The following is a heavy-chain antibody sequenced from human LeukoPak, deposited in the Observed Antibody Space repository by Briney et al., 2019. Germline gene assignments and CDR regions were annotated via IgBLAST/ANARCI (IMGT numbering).Heavy chain of an antibody. J-gene: IGHJ4*02. D-gene: IGHD2-2*01. CDR3: ARGDQYCSRTICPLPF. CDR2: ISPYKGDR. CDR1: GYTFTSYG. V-gene: IGHV1-18*01. Sequence: ASVKVSYKASGYTFTSYGISWVRQAPGQGLEWMGWISPYKGDRNYAEKFQDRVRLTTDTSTRTVYMELRSLKSDDTAIYYCARGDQYCSRTICPLPFWGQGTQVIVSS.